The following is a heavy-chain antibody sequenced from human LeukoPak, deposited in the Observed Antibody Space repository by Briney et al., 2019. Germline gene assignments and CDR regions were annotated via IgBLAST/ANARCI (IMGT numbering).Heavy chain of an antibody. Sequence: GGSLRLSCAASGFTFSDYYMSWIRRAPGKGLERGSYISSSGSTIYYADSVKGRFTISRDNAKNSLYLQMTSLRVEDTALYFCAKGPRIWGSYGDSWGQGTLVTVSS. CDR2: ISSSGSTI. J-gene: IGHJ4*02. CDR3: AKGPRIWGSYGDS. D-gene: IGHD3-16*01. CDR1: GFTFSDYY. V-gene: IGHV3-11*01.